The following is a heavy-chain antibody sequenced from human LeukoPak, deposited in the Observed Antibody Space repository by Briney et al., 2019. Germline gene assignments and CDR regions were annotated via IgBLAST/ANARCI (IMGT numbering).Heavy chain of an antibody. CDR2: INHSGST. CDR3: ARGGFVDTAMVPHYFDY. Sequence: SETLSLTCAVYGGSFSGYYWSWIRQPPGKGLEWIGEINHSGSTNYNPSLKSRVTISVDTSKNQFSLKLSSVTAADTAVYYCARGGFVDTAMVPHYFDYWGQGTLVTVSS. D-gene: IGHD5-18*01. J-gene: IGHJ4*02. V-gene: IGHV4-34*01. CDR1: GGSFSGYY.